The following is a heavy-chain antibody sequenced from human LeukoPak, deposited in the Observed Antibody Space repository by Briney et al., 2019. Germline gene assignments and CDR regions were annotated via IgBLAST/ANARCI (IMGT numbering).Heavy chain of an antibody. CDR1: GYTFTGYY. D-gene: IGHD6-19*01. CDR3: VSDLYSSGWYPIPFDY. V-gene: IGHV1-2*02. Sequence: ASVKVSCKASGYTFTGYYMHWVRQAPGQGLEWMGWINPNSGGTNYAQKFQGRVTMTRDTSISTAYMELSRLRSDDTAVYYCVSDLYSSGWYPIPFDYWGQGTLVTVSS. CDR2: INPNSGGT. J-gene: IGHJ4*02.